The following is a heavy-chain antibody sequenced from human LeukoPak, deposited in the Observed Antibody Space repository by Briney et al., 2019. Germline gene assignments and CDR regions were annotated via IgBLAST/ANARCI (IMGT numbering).Heavy chain of an antibody. CDR3: ARDEGNTMVRGVILYYFDY. CDR1: GYTFTGYY. CDR2: INPNSGGT. Sequence: GASVKVSCKASGYTFTGYYMHWVRQAPGQGLEWMGWINPNSGGTNYAQKFQGRVTMTRDTSISTAYMELSRLRSDDTAAYYCARDEGNTMVRGVILYYFDYWGQGTLVTVSS. D-gene: IGHD3-10*01. V-gene: IGHV1-2*02. J-gene: IGHJ4*02.